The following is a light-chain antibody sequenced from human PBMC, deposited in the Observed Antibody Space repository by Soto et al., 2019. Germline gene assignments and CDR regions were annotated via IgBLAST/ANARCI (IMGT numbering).Light chain of an antibody. Sequence: QSVLTQPPSASGTPGQRVTISCSGSSSNIGSNYEFWYQQLPGTAPKLLIYRNILRPSWVPDRLSGSKSGTSASLAIGGLGSEDEADDYCASLDDSLSGSFWVFGGGTKLTVL. CDR2: RNI. J-gene: IGLJ3*02. V-gene: IGLV1-47*01. CDR3: ASLDDSLSGSFWV. CDR1: SSNIGSNY.